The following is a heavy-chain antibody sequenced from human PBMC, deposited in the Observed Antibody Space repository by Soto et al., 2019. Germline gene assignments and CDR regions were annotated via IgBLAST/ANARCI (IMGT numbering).Heavy chain of an antibody. CDR2: ISAYNGNT. J-gene: IGHJ3*02. V-gene: IGHV1-18*01. D-gene: IGHD3-22*01. CDR1: HYPFTSYG. Sequence: QVQLVQSGAEVKKPGASVKVSCKASHYPFTSYGITWVRQAPGQGLEWMGWISAYNGNTNYAQKFQGRVAMTTESSTSTAYMELRSLTSDDTAVYFCARVRLHDSSAYGTFDIWGQGSMVTVSS. CDR3: ARVRLHDSSAYGTFDI.